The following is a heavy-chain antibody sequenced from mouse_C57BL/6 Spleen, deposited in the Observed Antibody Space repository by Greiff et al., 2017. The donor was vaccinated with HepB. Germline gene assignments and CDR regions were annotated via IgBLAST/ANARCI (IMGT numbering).Heavy chain of an antibody. Sequence: QVQLQQPGAELVMPGASVKLSCKASGYTFTSYWMHWVKQRPGQGLEWIGEIDPSDSYTNYNQKFKGKSTLTVDKSSSTAYMQLSSLTSEDSAVYYCARSYDGFYYFDYWGQGTTLTVSS. D-gene: IGHD2-3*01. J-gene: IGHJ2*01. V-gene: IGHV1-69*01. CDR3: ARSYDGFYYFDY. CDR2: IDPSDSYT. CDR1: GYTFTSYW.